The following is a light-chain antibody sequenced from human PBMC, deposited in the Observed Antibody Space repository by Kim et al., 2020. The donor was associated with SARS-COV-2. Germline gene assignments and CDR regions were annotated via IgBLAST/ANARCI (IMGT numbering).Light chain of an antibody. CDR2: DAS. V-gene: IGKV3-15*01. J-gene: IGKJ1*01. CDR3: QQYNYRPRT. Sequence: ETLMTQSPATLSLSPGEIATLSCRASQSVGRNVVWYQQKPGQAPRLLMFDASSKVTGVPDRFSGSGSGTEFTLTISRLQSEDFAVYFCQQYNYRPRTFGQGTKVDIK. CDR1: QSVGRN.